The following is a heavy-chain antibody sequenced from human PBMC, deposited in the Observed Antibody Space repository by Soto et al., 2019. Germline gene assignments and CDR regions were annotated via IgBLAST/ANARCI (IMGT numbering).Heavy chain of an antibody. Sequence: QVQLVQSGAEVKKPGSSVKVSCKASGGTFSRYAISWVRQAPGQGLEWMGGTIPIFGTANYAQKFQGRVTITADESTSTAYMELSSLGFEDTAVYYCARAIVGPTTTGWLDPWGQGTLVTVSS. J-gene: IGHJ5*02. D-gene: IGHD1-26*01. CDR2: TIPIFGTA. CDR3: ARAIVGPTTTGWLDP. CDR1: GGTFSRYA. V-gene: IGHV1-69*01.